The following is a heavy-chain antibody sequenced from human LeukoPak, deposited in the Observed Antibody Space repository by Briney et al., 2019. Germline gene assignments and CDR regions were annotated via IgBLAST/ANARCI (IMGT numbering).Heavy chain of an antibody. CDR1: GFTFSSYG. D-gene: IGHD6-13*01. V-gene: IGHV3-23*01. CDR3: AGGPTGYSSSWYGGQYYYYYMDV. J-gene: IGHJ6*03. Sequence: GGSLRLSCAASGFTFSSYGMSWVRQAPGKGLEWVSAISGSGGSTYYADSVKGRFTISRDNAKNSLYLQMNSLRAEDTAVYYCAGGPTGYSSSWYGGQYYYYYMDVWGKGTTVTVSS. CDR2: ISGSGGST.